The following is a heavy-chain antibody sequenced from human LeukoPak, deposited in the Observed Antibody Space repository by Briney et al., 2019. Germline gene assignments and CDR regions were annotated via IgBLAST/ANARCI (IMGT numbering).Heavy chain of an antibody. J-gene: IGHJ4*02. Sequence: SETLSLTCTVSGGSISSYYWSWIRQPPAKGLEWIGFIYYSGSTNYNPSLKSRVTISVDTSKNQFSLKLSSVTAADTAVYYCARGQTLWFGDLFDYWGQGTLVTVSS. CDR2: IYYSGST. CDR1: GGSISSYY. V-gene: IGHV4-59*01. D-gene: IGHD3-10*01. CDR3: ARGQTLWFGDLFDY.